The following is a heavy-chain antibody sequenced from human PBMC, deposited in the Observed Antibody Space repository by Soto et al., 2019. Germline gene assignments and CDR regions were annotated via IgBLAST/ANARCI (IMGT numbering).Heavy chain of an antibody. V-gene: IGHV4-34*01. CDR1: GGSFSGDY. Sequence: SETLSLTCAVYGGSFSGDYWSWIRQPPDKGLEWIGEINHRGSTNYNPSLKSRVTISVDTSKNQFSLNLSSVIAADTAVYYCARGYDWNFAFWGQGTLVTVSS. D-gene: IGHD1-20*01. CDR3: ARGYDWNFAF. J-gene: IGHJ4*02. CDR2: INHRGST.